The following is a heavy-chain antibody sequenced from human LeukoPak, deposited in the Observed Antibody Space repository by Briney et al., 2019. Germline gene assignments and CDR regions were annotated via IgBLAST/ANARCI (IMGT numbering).Heavy chain of an antibody. J-gene: IGHJ5*02. Sequence: PSETLSLTCAVYGGSFSDYYWSWIRQSPGKGLEWIGEINHRGSTNYNPSLKSRVTISVDTPKNQFSLKLSSVTAADTAVYYCARVINLNSSGWYILQRVFDPWGQGTLVTVSS. CDR2: INHRGST. CDR3: ARVINLNSSGWYILQRVFDP. V-gene: IGHV4-34*01. CDR1: GGSFSDYY. D-gene: IGHD6-19*01.